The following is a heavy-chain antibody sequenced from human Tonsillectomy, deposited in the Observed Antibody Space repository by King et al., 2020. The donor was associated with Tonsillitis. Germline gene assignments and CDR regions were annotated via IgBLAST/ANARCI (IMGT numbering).Heavy chain of an antibody. CDR2: IYYSGST. V-gene: IGHV4-39*07. CDR3: ARGNDYVWGSYRTGFEY. CDR1: GGSISSGSYY. J-gene: IGHJ4*02. D-gene: IGHD3-16*02. Sequence: QLQESGPGLVKPSETLSLTCTVSGGSISSGSYYWGWIRQPPGKGLEWIGNIYYSGSTYYNPSLKSRVTISVDTSKNRFSLKLSSVTAADTAVYYCARGNDYVWGSYRTGFEYWGQGTLVTVSS.